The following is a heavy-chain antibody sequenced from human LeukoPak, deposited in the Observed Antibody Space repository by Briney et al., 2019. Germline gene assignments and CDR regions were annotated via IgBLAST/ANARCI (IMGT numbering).Heavy chain of an antibody. V-gene: IGHV5-51*01. CDR1: GYSITNYW. CDR3: ARRVDSYWFFDY. CDR2: IYPGDSDT. J-gene: IGHJ4*02. D-gene: IGHD1-26*01. Sequence: HGESLKISCKGSGYSITNYWIGWVRQMPGKGLEWMGIIYPGDSDTRYIPSFQGQVTISADKSINTAYLQWSSLKASDTAMYYCARRVDSYWFFDYWGQGTLVTVSS.